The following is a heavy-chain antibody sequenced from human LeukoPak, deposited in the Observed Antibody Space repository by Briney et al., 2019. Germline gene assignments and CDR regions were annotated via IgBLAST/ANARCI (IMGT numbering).Heavy chain of an antibody. Sequence: SETLSLTCTVSGGSISSGGYYWSWIRQHPGKGLEWIGYIYYSGSTYYNPSLKSRVTISVDTSKNQFSLKLSSVTAADTAVYYCARHPSTRYDFWSPLDYWGQGTLVTVSS. V-gene: IGHV4-31*03. CDR2: IYYSGST. D-gene: IGHD3-3*01. J-gene: IGHJ4*02. CDR3: ARHPSTRYDFWSPLDY. CDR1: GGSISSGGYY.